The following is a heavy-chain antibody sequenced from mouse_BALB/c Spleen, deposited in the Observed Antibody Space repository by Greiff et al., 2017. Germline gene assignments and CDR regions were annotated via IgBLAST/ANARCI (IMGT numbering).Heavy chain of an antibody. CDR1: GYTFTSYV. J-gene: IGHJ4*01. CDR3: AREGDYYRYDVVYAMDD. D-gene: IGHD2-14*01. V-gene: IGHV1-14*01. Sequence: VHVKQSGPELVKPGASVKMSCKASGYTFTSYVMHWVKQKPGQGLEWIGYINPYNDGTKYNEKFKGKATLTSDKSSSTAYMELSSLTSEDSAVYYCAREGDYYRYDVVYAMDDWGQGTSVTVSS. CDR2: INPYNDGT.